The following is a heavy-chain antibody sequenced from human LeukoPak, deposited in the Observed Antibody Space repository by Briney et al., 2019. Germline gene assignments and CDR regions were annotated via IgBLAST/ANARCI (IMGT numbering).Heavy chain of an antibody. CDR2: INPSGGST. D-gene: IGHD5-18*01. J-gene: IGHJ5*02. V-gene: IGHV1-46*01. CDR1: GYTFTSYY. Sequence: ASVKVSCKASGYTFTSYYMHWVRQAPGQGLEWMGLINPSGGSTRYAQKFQGRVTMTRDMSTSTVYMELSSLRSEDTAVYYCARALPHRRLMDTTMEQHWFDPWGQGTLVTVSS. CDR3: ARALPHRRLMDTTMEQHWFDP.